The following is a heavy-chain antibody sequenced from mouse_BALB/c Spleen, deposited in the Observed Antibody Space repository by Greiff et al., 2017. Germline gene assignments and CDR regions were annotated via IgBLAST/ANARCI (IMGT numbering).Heavy chain of an antibody. CDR1: GFTFSSYG. CDR3: ARHDAPHAMGY. Sequence: EVKLVESGGDLVKPGGSLKLSCAASGFTFSSYGMSWVRQTPDKRLEWVATISSGGSYTYYPDSVKGRFTISRDNAKNTLYLQMSSLKSEDTAMYYCARHDAPHAMGYWGQGTSVTVSS. CDR2: ISSGGSYT. V-gene: IGHV5-6*01. J-gene: IGHJ4*01.